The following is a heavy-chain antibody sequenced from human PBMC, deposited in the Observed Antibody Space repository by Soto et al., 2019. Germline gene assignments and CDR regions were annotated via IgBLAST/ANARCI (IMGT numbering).Heavy chain of an antibody. J-gene: IGHJ4*02. D-gene: IGHD2-15*01. V-gene: IGHV3-11*01. CDR2: ISNSDYTT. CDR1: GVSLSDNY. CDR3: ASGKWSLDY. Sequence: GGSLRLSCVASGVSLSDNYMAWIRQAPGKGLEWLSYISNSDYTTYYTDSVKGRFTISRDNAKNSLYLQLNGLRVEDTAVYYCASGKWSLDYWGQGILVTVSS.